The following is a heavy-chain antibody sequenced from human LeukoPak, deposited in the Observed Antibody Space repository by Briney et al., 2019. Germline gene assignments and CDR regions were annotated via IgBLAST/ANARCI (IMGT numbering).Heavy chain of an antibody. Sequence: SETLSLACTVSGGSISGYYWTWIRQSPGKGLEWIAYIHYSGNTNYNPSLKSRVAISVDTSKNQFSLKLSSVTAADTAVYYCARFDSSGCYLDQWGQGTLVTVSS. CDR2: IHYSGNT. D-gene: IGHD3-22*01. V-gene: IGHV4-59*01. CDR1: GGSISGYY. CDR3: ARFDSSGCYLDQ. J-gene: IGHJ4*02.